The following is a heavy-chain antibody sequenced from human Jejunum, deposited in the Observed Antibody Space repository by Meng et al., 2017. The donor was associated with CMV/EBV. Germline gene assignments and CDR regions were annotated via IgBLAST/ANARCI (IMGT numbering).Heavy chain of an antibody. J-gene: IGHJ4*02. CDR3: AHRRHYSGSWSWGDVDY. D-gene: IGHD5-12*01. CDR2: IYWDNDK. V-gene: IGHV2-5*02. Sequence: LTTNQGGVGWIRQAPGKALEWVALIYWDNDKRYNPSLKSRVSIAKDTPRNQVVLKMTDVDPEDTATYFCAHRRHYSGSWSWGDVDYWGQGILVTVSS. CDR1: LTTNQGG.